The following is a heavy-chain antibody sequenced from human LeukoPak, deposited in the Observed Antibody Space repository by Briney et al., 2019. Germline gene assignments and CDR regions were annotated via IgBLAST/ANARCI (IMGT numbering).Heavy chain of an antibody. CDR3: ARRYCGGDCHSPYFDY. CDR1: GFTFSNYW. J-gene: IGHJ4*02. V-gene: IGHV3-7*01. D-gene: IGHD2-21*02. Sequence: GGCLRLSCAASGFTFSNYWMSWVRQAPGKGLEWVANIMQDGSEKYYVDSVKGRFTISRDNAKNSLYLQMNSLRAEDTAVYYCARRYCGGDCHSPYFDYWGQGTLVTVSS. CDR2: IMQDGSEK.